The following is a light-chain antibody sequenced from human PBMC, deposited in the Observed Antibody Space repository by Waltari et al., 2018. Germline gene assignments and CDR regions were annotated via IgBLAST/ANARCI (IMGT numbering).Light chain of an antibody. J-gene: IGKJ1*01. V-gene: IGKV1D-13*01. Sequence: AIPLPQSPSFRSASVGDRVTITCRTSQATNSALAWYQQKAGKPPKPLIHDTSPLESGVPSRFSGGGTGAELTLTISSLQPEDVGTYYCQQFNEYPWTFAQGTKVEIK. CDR1: QATNSA. CDR3: QQFNEYPWT. CDR2: DTS.